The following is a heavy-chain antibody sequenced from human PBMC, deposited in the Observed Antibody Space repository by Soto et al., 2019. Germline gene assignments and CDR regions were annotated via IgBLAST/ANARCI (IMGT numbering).Heavy chain of an antibody. D-gene: IGHD5-12*01. V-gene: IGHV1-18*01. CDR1: GYTFTSYG. CDR3: ARVRSDSCYDYYYYYYMDV. Sequence: ASVKVSCKASGYTFTSYGISWVRQAPGQGIKRIGWISAYNGNTNYAQKHQGRVIMTPDTSTSTAYMELRSMRSDDTAVYYCARVRSDSCYDYYYYYYMDVWGKGTTVTVSS. CDR2: ISAYNGNT. J-gene: IGHJ6*03.